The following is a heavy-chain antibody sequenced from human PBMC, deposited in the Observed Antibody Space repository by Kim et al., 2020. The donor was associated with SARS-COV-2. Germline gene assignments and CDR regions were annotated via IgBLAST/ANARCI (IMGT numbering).Heavy chain of an antibody. V-gene: IGHV3-30*18. CDR2: ISYDGSNK. D-gene: IGHD3-9*01. Sequence: GGSLRLSCAASGFTFSSYGMHWVRQAPGKGLEWVAGISYDGSNKYYADSVKGRFTISRDNSKNTLYLQMNSLRAEDTAVYYCAKDFAYYDILTGYYTREKAYYYYYYGMDVWGQGTTVTVSS. CDR1: GFTFSSYG. J-gene: IGHJ6*02. CDR3: AKDFAYYDILTGYYTREKAYYYYYYGMDV.